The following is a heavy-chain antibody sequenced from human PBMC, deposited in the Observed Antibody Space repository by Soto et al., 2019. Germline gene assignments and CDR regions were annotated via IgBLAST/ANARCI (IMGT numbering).Heavy chain of an antibody. CDR2: IIPILGIA. CDR1: GGTFSSYT. J-gene: IGHJ3*02. V-gene: IGHV1-69*04. CDR3: ARDSYIRPDAFDI. Sequence: GASVKVSCKASGGTFSSYTISWVRQAPGQRLEWIGRIIPILGIANYAQKFQGRVTITADKSTSTAYMELSSLRSEDTAVYYCARDSYIRPDAFDIWGQGTMVTVSS. D-gene: IGHD1-26*01.